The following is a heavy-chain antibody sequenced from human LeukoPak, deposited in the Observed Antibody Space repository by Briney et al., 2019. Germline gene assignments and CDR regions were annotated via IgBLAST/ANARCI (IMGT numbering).Heavy chain of an antibody. CDR2: ISSSSSYI. Sequence: GGSLGLSCAASGFTFSSYSMNWVRQAPGKGLEWVSSISSSSSYIYYADSVKGRFTISRDNSKNTLYLQMNSLRAEDTAVYYCARALATSVDYWGQGTLVTVSS. CDR3: ARALATSVDY. V-gene: IGHV3-21*04. J-gene: IGHJ4*02. D-gene: IGHD5-12*01. CDR1: GFTFSSYS.